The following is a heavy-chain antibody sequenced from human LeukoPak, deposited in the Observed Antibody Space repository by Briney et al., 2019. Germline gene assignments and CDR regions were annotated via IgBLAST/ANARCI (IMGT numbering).Heavy chain of an antibody. CDR1: GFTFSSYS. D-gene: IGHD1-1*01. Sequence: GGSLRLSCAASGFTFSSYSMNWVRQTPGKGLEWVAHIKQDGSEKYYVASVKGRFTISRDNAKNSLYLQMNSLTDAATAVYYCAREILGTTSGFDYWGQGNLVTVSS. CDR3: AREILGTTSGFDY. V-gene: IGHV3-7*01. CDR2: IKQDGSEK. J-gene: IGHJ4*02.